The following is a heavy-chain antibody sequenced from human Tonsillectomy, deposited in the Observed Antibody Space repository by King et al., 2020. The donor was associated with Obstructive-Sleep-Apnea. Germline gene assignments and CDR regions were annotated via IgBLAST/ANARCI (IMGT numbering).Heavy chain of an antibody. CDR1: GGSFSDHY. Sequence: VKLQQWGAGLLKPSETLSLTCAVSGGSFSDHYWSWVRQSPGKGLEWIGEINRSGYTNYNPSLKSRVIISIDTSKNQFSLALNSVTAADTALYYCALLGFGEFLEDGMDGWGRGTTVTVS. V-gene: IGHV4-34*01. CDR3: ALLGFGEFLEDGMDG. CDR2: INRSGYT. D-gene: IGHD3-10*01. J-gene: IGHJ6*02.